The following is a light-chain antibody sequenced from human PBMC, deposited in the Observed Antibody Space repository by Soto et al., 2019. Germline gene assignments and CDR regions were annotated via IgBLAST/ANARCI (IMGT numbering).Light chain of an antibody. CDR3: QQYASPYT. J-gene: IGKJ2*01. CDR2: GAS. V-gene: IGKV3-20*01. Sequence: EIVLTQSPGTLSLSPGERATLSCRASESVRSTNLAWYQHKPGQAPRLLIYGASSRATGIPDRFSASGSGTDFTLTIIRLEPEDFAVYYCQQYASPYTFGQGTKLEIK. CDR1: ESVRSTN.